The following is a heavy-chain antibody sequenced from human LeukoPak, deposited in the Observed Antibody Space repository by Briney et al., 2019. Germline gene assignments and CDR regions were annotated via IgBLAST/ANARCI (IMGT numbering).Heavy chain of an antibody. Sequence: PGGSLRLSCAASGFTLSNHWMIWVRQAPGKGLECVANIKQDGIEKYYLDSVKGRFTISRDNAKNSVYLQMNSLRVEDTAVYYCARQSFAPFQVGPETPIESWGQGTLVTVSS. J-gene: IGHJ4*02. D-gene: IGHD1-26*01. CDR1: GFTLSNHW. CDR3: ARQSFAPFQVGPETPIES. V-gene: IGHV3-7*01. CDR2: IKQDGIEK.